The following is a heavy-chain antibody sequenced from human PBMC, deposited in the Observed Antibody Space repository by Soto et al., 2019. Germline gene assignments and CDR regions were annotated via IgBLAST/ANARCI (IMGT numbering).Heavy chain of an antibody. J-gene: IGHJ4*02. CDR1: GFTFSSYA. D-gene: IGHD4-17*01. CDR2: ISGSGGST. CDR3: AKDLSMTTVTTGPHDY. Sequence: GGSLRLSCAASGFTFSSYAMSWVRQAPGKGLEWVSAISGSGGSTYYADSVKGRFTISRDNSKNTLYLQMNSLRAEDTAVYYCAKDLSMTTVTTGPHDYWGQGTLVTVSS. V-gene: IGHV3-23*01.